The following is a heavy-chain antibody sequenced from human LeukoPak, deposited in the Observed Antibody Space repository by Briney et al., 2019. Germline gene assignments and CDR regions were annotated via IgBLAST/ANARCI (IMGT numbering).Heavy chain of an antibody. V-gene: IGHV3-23*01. Sequence: GGSLRLSCAASGFTFSSYAMSWVRQAPEKGLEWVSAISGSGGSTYYADSVKGRFTISRDNSKNTLYLQMNSLRAEDTAVYYCAKDKDQLPLLFDYWGQGTLVTVSS. J-gene: IGHJ4*02. CDR3: AKDKDQLPLLFDY. D-gene: IGHD2-2*01. CDR2: ISGSGGST. CDR1: GFTFSSYA.